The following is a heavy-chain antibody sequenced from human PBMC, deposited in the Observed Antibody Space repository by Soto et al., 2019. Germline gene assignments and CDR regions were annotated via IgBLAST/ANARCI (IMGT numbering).Heavy chain of an antibody. J-gene: IGHJ4*02. CDR3: ARPREDCGGDCYFDY. CDR1: GFPFSTYD. Sequence: PGGSLRLSCAASGFPFSTYDMNWVRQAPGKGLEWVSYISSSSSTEFYADSVQGRFTISRVNAKNSLYLQMDSLRDEDTAVYYCARPREDCGGDCYFDYWGQGTLVTVSS. D-gene: IGHD2-21*02. CDR2: ISSSSSTE. V-gene: IGHV3-48*02.